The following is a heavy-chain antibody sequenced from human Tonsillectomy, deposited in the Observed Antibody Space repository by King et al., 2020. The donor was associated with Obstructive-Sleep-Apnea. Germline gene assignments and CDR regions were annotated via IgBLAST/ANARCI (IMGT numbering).Heavy chain of an antibody. Sequence: VQLVESGGGLVQPGRSLRLSCAASGFTFDDYAMHWVRQAPGKGLEWVSGIRWNSGSIGYADSVKGRFTISRDNAKNSLYLQMNSLRAEDTALYYCAKAPTIAAAEVFDYWGQGTLVTVSS. V-gene: IGHV3-9*01. J-gene: IGHJ4*02. CDR3: AKAPTIAAAEVFDY. D-gene: IGHD6-13*01. CDR2: IRWNSGSI. CDR1: GFTFDDYA.